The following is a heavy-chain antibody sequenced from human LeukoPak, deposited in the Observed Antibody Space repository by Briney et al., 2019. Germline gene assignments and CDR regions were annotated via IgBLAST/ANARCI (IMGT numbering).Heavy chain of an antibody. D-gene: IGHD2-15*01. V-gene: IGHV3-64D*06. CDR2: ISSNGGST. J-gene: IGHJ6*04. CDR3: VKDFYVVVALMDV. CDR1: GFTFSSYA. Sequence: GGSLRLSCSASGFTFSSYAMRWVRQAPGKGLEYVSAISSNGGSTYYADSVKGRFTISRDNSKNTLYLQMSSLRAEDTAVYYCVKDFYVVVALMDVWGKGTTVTVSS.